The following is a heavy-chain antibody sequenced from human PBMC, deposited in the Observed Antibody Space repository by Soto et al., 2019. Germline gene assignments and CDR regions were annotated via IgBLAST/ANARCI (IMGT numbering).Heavy chain of an antibody. CDR3: ARQGGVDWLSNPLNN. CDR1: GYTVTSYD. V-gene: IGHV1-8*01. CDR2: MNPNSGNT. D-gene: IGHD3-9*01. Sequence: ASVKVSCKASGYTVTSYDINWVRQATGQGLEWMGWMNPNSGNTGYAQKFQGRVTMTRNTSKSKAYMELSSLRSEDTAVDYCARQGGVDWLSNPLNNWGQGTLVTVSS. J-gene: IGHJ4*02.